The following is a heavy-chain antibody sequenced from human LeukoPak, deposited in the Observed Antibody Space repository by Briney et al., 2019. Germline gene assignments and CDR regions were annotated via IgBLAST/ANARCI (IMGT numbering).Heavy chain of an antibody. J-gene: IGHJ3*02. CDR2: IYHSGST. V-gene: IGHV4-38-2*02. Sequence: SETLSLTCTVSGYSISSGYYWGWIRQPPGKGLEWIGSIYHSGSTNYNPSLKSRVTISVDKSKNQFSLKLSSVTAADTAVYYCARGGDSSSWYNLEAFDIWGQGTMVTVSS. D-gene: IGHD6-13*01. CDR3: ARGGDSSSWYNLEAFDI. CDR1: GYSISSGYY.